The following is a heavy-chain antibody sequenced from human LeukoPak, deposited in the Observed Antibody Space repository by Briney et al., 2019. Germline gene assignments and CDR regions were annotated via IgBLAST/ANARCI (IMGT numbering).Heavy chain of an antibody. CDR2: VWYDGNRK. CDR1: GFTFSNHA. CDR3: AELGITMIGGV. V-gene: IGHV3-33*06. J-gene: IGHJ6*04. Sequence: GGSLRLSCAASGFTFSNHAMHWVRQAPGKGLEWVTLVWYDGNRKYYADSVKGRFTISRDNSKNSVYLQMNSLRAEDTAVYYCAELGITMIGGVWGKETTVTISS. D-gene: IGHD3-10*02.